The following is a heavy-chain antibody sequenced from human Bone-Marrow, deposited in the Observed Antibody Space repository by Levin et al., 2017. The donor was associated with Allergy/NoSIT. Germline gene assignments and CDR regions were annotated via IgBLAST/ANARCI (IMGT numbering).Heavy chain of an antibody. D-gene: IGHD3-22*01. V-gene: IGHV3-30-3*01. CDR1: GLTVSSYT. CDR2: ISYDGSNK. CDR3: ARQLVGYSDWYFDL. J-gene: IGHJ2*01. Sequence: GESLKISCAASGLTVSSYTIHWVRQAPGKGLEWVAVISYDGSNKYYADSVKGRFTISRDDSKNTLYLQMNSLRADDTAVYYCARQLVGYSDWYFDLWGRGTLVTVSS.